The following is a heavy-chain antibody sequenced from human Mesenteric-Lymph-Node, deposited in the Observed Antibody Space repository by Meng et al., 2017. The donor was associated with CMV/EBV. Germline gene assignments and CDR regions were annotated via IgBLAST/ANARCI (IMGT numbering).Heavy chain of an antibody. D-gene: IGHD3-10*02. CDR1: GYTFTDFY. CDR3: ARYNVKPEGFDS. J-gene: IGHJ5*01. Sequence: QVQLVQSGAEVGKPGASVMVSCKASGYTFTDFYIPWLRQAPGQGLEWKGRNSPNSGVSNSAQNFHGRDTMTRDTSISKAYMRPGRLTPDDTAVDDCARYNVKPEGFDSWGQGTLVTVSS. CDR2: NSPNSGVS. V-gene: IGHV1-2*06.